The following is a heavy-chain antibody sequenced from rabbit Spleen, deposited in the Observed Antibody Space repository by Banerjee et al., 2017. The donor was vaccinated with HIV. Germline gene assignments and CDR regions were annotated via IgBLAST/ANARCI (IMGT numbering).Heavy chain of an antibody. D-gene: IGHD1-1*01. CDR3: ARDPAYASVSTYNIPVL. CDR2: IDVSGGSA. V-gene: IGHV1S40*01. CDR1: GFSFSSSYY. J-gene: IGHJ3*01. Sequence: QSLEESGGDLVKPGASLTLTCTASGFSFSSSYYMCWVRQAPGKGLEWIACIDVSGGSAGYATWAKGRFTGSKTSSTTMTLQMASLTVADTATYFCARDPAYASVSTYNIPVLWGQGTLVTVS.